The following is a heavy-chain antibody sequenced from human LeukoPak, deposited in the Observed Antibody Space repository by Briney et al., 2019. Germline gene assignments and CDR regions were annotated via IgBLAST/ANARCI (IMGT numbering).Heavy chain of an antibody. CDR1: GFTFSNYA. Sequence: GGSLRLSCAASGFTFSNYAMSWVRQAPGKGLEWVSAITRSADGSYYADSGKGRFTIFRDNSKDTLYLQMNSLRAEDTAVYYCAKADYGDYAFDFWGQGTLVTVSS. D-gene: IGHD4-17*01. V-gene: IGHV3-23*01. CDR2: ITRSADGS. J-gene: IGHJ4*02. CDR3: AKADYGDYAFDF.